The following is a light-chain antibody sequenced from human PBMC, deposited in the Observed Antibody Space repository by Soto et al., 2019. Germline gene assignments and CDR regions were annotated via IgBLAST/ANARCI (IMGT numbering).Light chain of an antibody. Sequence: QSVLTQPPSASGSPGQAVTISCTGTSRDIGGYDLVSWYQLHPGEAPQLIIYKVNRRPSGVPRRFSGSKSGNTASLTVSGLQAVDEAAYFCSSYYGSNTCVFGTGTKVTVL. CDR2: KVN. CDR1: SRDIGGYDL. CDR3: SSYYGSNTCV. V-gene: IGLV2-8*01. J-gene: IGLJ1*01.